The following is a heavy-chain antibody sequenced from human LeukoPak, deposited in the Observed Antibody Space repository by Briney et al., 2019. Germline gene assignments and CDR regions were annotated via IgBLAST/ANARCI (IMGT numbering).Heavy chain of an antibody. CDR1: GGSISGYY. CDR2: IYTSGTT. V-gene: IGHV4-4*07. D-gene: IGHD3-9*01. Sequence: PSQTLSLTCTVSGGSISGYYWSWIRQPAGKGLEWIGRIYTSGTTNYNPSLKSRVTMSVDTSKNQFSLNLNSVTAADTAVYYCARGYNILTGYYYFDYWGQGALVTVSS. CDR3: ARGYNILTGYYYFDY. J-gene: IGHJ4*02.